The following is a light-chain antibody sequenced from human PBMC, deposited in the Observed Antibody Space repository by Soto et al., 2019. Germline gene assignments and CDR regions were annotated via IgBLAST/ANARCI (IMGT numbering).Light chain of an antibody. CDR1: SSDVGGYNS. J-gene: IGLJ1*01. V-gene: IGLV2-11*01. CDR3: CSYAGSYTLGV. Sequence: QSALTQPRSVSGSPGQSVTISCTGTSSDVGGYNSVSWYQQHPGKAPKLMIYDVSNRPSGVPDRFSGSKSGNTASLTISGLQAEDEADYYCCSYAGSYTLGVFGTGTKVAVL. CDR2: DVS.